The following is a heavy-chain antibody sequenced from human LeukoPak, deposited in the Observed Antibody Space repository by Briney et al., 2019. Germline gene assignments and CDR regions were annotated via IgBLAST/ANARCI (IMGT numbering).Heavy chain of an antibody. CDR1: GGSISSYY. J-gene: IGHJ4*02. CDR3: ARETPRDYYGSGLFDY. D-gene: IGHD3-10*01. Sequence: ASETLSLTCTVSGGSISSYYWSWIRQPPGKGLEGIGYIYYSGSTNYNPSLKSRDTISVDTSKNQFSLKLSSVTAADTAVYYCARETPRDYYGSGLFDYWGQGTLVTVSS. V-gene: IGHV4-59*12. CDR2: IYYSGST.